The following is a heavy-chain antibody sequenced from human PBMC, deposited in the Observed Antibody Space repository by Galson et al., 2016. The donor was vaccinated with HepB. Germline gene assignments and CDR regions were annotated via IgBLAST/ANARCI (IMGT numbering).Heavy chain of an antibody. Sequence: QSGAEVKKPGESLRTSCKGSGYNFANYWIGWVRQMPGRGLEWMGIIFPGDSDTRYSPSLEGQVTISADNSLSTAYLQWSSLKASDTATYYCARTISLLRGVGRGMDVGGQGTTVTVSS. V-gene: IGHV5-51*01. CDR3: ARTISLLRGVGRGMDV. J-gene: IGHJ6*02. D-gene: IGHD3-10*01. CDR1: GYNFANYW. CDR2: IFPGDSDT.